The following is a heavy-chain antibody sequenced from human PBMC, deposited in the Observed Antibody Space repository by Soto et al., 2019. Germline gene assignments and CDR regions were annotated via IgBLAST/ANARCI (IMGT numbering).Heavy chain of an antibody. D-gene: IGHD4-17*01. J-gene: IGHJ3*02. Sequence: SLRLSCAASGFTFSSYGMHWVRQAPGKGLEWVAVIWNDGSNKNYADPVKGRFTISRDNSKNTLYLQMNSLRAEDTAGYYCARDMGTVTTIAAFDIWGQGTMVTVSS. CDR2: IWNDGSNK. V-gene: IGHV3-33*01. CDR3: ARDMGTVTTIAAFDI. CDR1: GFTFSSYG.